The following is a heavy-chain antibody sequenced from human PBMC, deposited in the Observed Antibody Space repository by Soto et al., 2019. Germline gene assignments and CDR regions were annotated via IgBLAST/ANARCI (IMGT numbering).Heavy chain of an antibody. D-gene: IGHD2-21*01. J-gene: IGHJ4*02. V-gene: IGHV3-21*06. Sequence: GSLRLSCAASGFIFRRYSMAWVRQAPGKGLEWLSYITSSSAYIYYADSVRGRFTISRDNAQNSVYLHVNNLRAEDTAVYYCKRDIRRTSFDRRGQGTRVTVYS. CDR2: ITSSSAYI. CDR1: GFIFRRYS. CDR3: KRDIRRTSFDR.